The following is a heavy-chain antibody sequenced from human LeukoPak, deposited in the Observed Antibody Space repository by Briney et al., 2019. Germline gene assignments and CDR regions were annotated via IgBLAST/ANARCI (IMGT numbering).Heavy chain of an antibody. CDR1: GGSISSSSYY. J-gene: IGHJ4*02. D-gene: IGHD2-15*01. V-gene: IGHV4-39*01. CDR3: ARHMPSKVVAATRVGY. Sequence: PPETLSLTCTVSGGSISSSSYYWGWIRQPPGKGLEWIGSIYYSGSTYYNPSLKSRVTISVDTSKNQFSLKLSSVTAADTAVYYCARHMPSKVVAATRVGYWGQGTLVTVSS. CDR2: IYYSGST.